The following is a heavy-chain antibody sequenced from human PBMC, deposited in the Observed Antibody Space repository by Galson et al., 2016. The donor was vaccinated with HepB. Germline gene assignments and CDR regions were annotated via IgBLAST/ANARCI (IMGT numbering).Heavy chain of an antibody. J-gene: IGHJ4*02. D-gene: IGHD6-19*01. V-gene: IGHV3-23*01. Sequence: SLRLSCAVSGITFSSYAMSWVRQAPGKGPEWVSTIKSYGGSTDYADDVQGRFTISRDDSKSTLYLRMNSLRAEDTAVYYCAKEALTGGWFNYWGQGTLLTVSS. CDR1: GITFSSYA. CDR3: AKEALTGGWFNY. CDR2: IKSYGGST.